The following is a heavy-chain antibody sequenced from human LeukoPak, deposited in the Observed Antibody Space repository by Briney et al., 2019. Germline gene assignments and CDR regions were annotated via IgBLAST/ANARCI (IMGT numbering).Heavy chain of an antibody. D-gene: IGHD3-16*01. Sequence: PSETLSLTCAVYGGSFSGYYWSWIRQPPGKGLEWIGEINHSGSTNYNPSLNSRVTISVDTSKNQFSLKLSSVTAADTAVYYCARVAWASPIWGQGNLVTVSS. V-gene: IGHV4-34*01. CDR3: ARVAWASPI. J-gene: IGHJ4*02. CDR2: INHSGST. CDR1: GGSFSGYY.